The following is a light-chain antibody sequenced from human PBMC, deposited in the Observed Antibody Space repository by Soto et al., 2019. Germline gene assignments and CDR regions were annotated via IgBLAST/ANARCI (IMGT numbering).Light chain of an antibody. Sequence: QSALTQPRSVSGSPGQSVTISCTGTSSDVGGYNFVSWYQQHPGKAPKLMIYDVTKRPSGVSDRFSGSKSGNTASLTISGLHAEDEADYYCCSYAGTYTHVLFGGGTKVTVL. J-gene: IGLJ2*01. CDR3: CSYAGTYTHVL. CDR2: DVT. CDR1: SSDVGGYNF. V-gene: IGLV2-11*01.